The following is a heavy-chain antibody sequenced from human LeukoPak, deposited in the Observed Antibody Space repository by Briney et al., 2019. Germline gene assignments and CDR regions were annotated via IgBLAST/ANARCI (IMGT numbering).Heavy chain of an antibody. CDR2: INPSGGST. D-gene: IGHD2-2*01. CDR1: VYTFPSYY. CDR3: ARVVPALTDAFDI. V-gene: IGHV1-46*03. Sequence: GASVKVSFKASVYTFPSYYMHWVRQATGQGLERMGIINPSGGSTSYAQKFQGRVTMTRDTSTSTVYMELSSLRAEDTDVYYCARVVPALTDAFDIWGQGTMVTVSS. J-gene: IGHJ3*02.